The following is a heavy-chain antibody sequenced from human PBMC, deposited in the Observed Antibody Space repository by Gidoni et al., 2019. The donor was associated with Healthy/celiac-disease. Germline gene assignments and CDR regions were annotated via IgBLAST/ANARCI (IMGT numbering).Heavy chain of an antibody. CDR2: ISYDGSNK. V-gene: IGHV3-30-3*01. CDR1: GFTFRSYA. D-gene: IGHD2-15*01. J-gene: IGHJ4*02. Sequence: QVQLVESGGGVVQPGRSLRLSCAASGFTFRSYARHWVRQAPGKGLEWVAVISYDGSNKYYADSVKGRFTISRDNSKNTLYLQMNSLRAEDTAVYYCAAPGEGYCSGGSCYRLDYWGQGTLVTVSS. CDR3: AAPGEGYCSGGSCYRLDY.